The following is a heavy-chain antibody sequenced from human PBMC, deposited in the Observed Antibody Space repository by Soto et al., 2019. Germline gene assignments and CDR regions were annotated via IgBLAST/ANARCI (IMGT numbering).Heavy chain of an antibody. Sequence: SETLSLTCTVSGGSISSSSYYWGWIRQPPGKGLEWIGSIYYSGSTYYNPSLKSRVTISVDTSKNQFSLKLSPVTAADTAVYYCARLHPFTYHYDILTGYPYYWGQGTLVTVSS. V-gene: IGHV4-39*01. D-gene: IGHD3-9*01. J-gene: IGHJ4*02. CDR2: IYYSGST. CDR1: GGSISSSSYY. CDR3: ARLHPFTYHYDILTGYPYY.